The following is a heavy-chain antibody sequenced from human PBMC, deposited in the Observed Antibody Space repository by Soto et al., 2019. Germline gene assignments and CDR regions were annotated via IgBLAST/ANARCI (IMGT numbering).Heavy chain of an antibody. D-gene: IGHD3-3*01. CDR3: AKVRSTTIFDVVSLFDY. CDR1: GFSLSRYG. V-gene: IGHV3-33*06. J-gene: IGHJ4*02. CDR2: LWSDGIKT. Sequence: PGGSLRLSCTASGFSLSRYGLHWVRQAPGKGLEWVAGLWSDGIKTSYTDSVKGRFTISRDTSKNTLYLQMNSLRAEDTAVYYCAKVRSTTIFDVVSLFDYWGQGTLVTVSS.